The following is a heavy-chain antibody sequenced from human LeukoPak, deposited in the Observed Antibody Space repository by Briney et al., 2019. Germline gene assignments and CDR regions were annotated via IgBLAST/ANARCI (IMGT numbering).Heavy chain of an antibody. Sequence: GGSLRLSCAASGFTFSSYSVNWVRQAPGKGPEWVSSVSSSSSYIYYADSLKGRLTISRDNAKNSLYLQMNSLRAEDTAVYYCARGPTFGLMYYFDYWGQGTLVTVSS. D-gene: IGHD3-16*01. CDR3: ARGPTFGLMYYFDY. J-gene: IGHJ4*02. V-gene: IGHV3-21*01. CDR2: VSSSSSYI. CDR1: GFTFSSYS.